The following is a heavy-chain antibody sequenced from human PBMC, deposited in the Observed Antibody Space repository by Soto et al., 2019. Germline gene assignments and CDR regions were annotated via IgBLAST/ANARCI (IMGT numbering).Heavy chain of an antibody. V-gene: IGHV1-69*13. CDR2: IIPIFGTA. CDR1: GGTFSSYA. Sequence: SVKVSCKASGGTFSSYAISWVRQAPGQGLECMGGIIPIFGTANYAQKFQGRVTITADESTSTAYMELSSLRSEDTAVYYCARDDGSSSSYYYYGMDVWGQGTTVTVSS. CDR3: ARDDGSSSSYYYYGMDV. D-gene: IGHD6-6*01. J-gene: IGHJ6*02.